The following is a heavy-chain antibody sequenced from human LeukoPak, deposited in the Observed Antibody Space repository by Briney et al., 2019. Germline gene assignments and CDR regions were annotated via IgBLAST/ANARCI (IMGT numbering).Heavy chain of an antibody. CDR3: ARGNNRDRLAN. J-gene: IGHJ4*02. V-gene: IGHV4-34*01. CDR2: INDYTGDT. Sequence: KPSETLSLTCTVFGGSFTDYFWTWIRHSPGKGLEWIGEINDYTGDTKYNPSLNSRVSISLEKSKNQFSLKVTSVTAADTAVYYCARGNNRDRLANWGQGTLVTVSS. CDR1: GGSFTDYF. D-gene: IGHD3-16*01.